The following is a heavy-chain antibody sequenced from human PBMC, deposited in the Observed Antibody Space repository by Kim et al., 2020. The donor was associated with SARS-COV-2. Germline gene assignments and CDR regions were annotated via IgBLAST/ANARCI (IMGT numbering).Heavy chain of an antibody. V-gene: IGHV3-21*01. D-gene: IGHD6-19*01. J-gene: IGHJ4*02. CDR3: SKSMVASGAGTFDY. Sequence: AASVRGRFTISRDNAENSLYLQMNSLRAEDTAVYYCSKSMVASGAGTFDYWGQGTLVTVSS.